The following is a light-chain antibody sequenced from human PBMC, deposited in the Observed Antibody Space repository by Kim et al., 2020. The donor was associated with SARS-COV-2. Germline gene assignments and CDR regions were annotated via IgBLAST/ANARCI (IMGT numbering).Light chain of an antibody. CDR2: DVS. CDR3: QQHHTSPLT. CDR1: QSIPSNS. J-gene: IGKJ4*01. Sequence: SPRDVATLSCMASQSIPSNSLAGNQRKPGQSPRLVISDVSSRATGIPDRFSGSGSGTDFTLSISRLEPDDFAVYYCQQHHTSPLTFGGRTKVDIK. V-gene: IGKV3-20*01.